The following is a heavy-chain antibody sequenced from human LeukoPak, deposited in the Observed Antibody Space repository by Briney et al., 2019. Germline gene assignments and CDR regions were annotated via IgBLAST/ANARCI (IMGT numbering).Heavy chain of an antibody. Sequence: GGSLRLSCAGSGFIFSNFEMNWVGQTPGRGLEWISYISGSGTIIYYADSVKGRFTISRDNSKNTLYLQMNSLRAEDTAVYYCAKPRTVSSWYFDYWGQGTLVTVSS. CDR1: GFIFSNFE. CDR3: AKPRTVSSWYFDY. V-gene: IGHV3-48*03. J-gene: IGHJ4*02. CDR2: ISGSGTII. D-gene: IGHD6-13*01.